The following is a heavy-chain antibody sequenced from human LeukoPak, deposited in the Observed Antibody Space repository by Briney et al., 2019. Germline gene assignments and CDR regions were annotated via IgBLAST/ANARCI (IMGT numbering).Heavy chain of an antibody. D-gene: IGHD3-10*01. CDR2: ITSSGDSI. CDR3: AKDYYGSGN. CDR1: GFTFSNYA. J-gene: IGHJ4*02. V-gene: IGHV3-23*01. Sequence: PGGSLRLSCAASGFTFSNYAMTWVRQAPGKGLEWVSAITSSGDSIYYADSVKGRFTLSRDNSKNTLFLQMNSLRVEDTGVYYCAKDYYGSGNWGQGTLVTVSS.